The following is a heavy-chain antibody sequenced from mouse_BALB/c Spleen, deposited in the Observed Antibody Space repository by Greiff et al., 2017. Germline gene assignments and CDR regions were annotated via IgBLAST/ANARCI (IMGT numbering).Heavy chain of an antibody. Sequence: LVESGPELVKPGASVKMSCKASGYTFTSYVMHWVKQKPGQGLEWIGYINPYNDGTKYNEKFKGKATLTADKSSSTAYMELSSLTSEDSAVYYCARDADSDYRYDEWGLGYDMDYWGQGTTVTVSS. CDR3: ARDADSDYRYDEWGLGYDMDY. V-gene: IGHV1-14*01. J-gene: IGHJ4*01. D-gene: IGHD2-14*01. CDR2: INPYNDGT. CDR1: GYTFTSYV.